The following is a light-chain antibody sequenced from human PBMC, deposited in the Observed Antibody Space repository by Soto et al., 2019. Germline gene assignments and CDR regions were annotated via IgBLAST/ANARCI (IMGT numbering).Light chain of an antibody. CDR2: DAS. CDR3: QEYNFLPPA. Sequence: EIVMTQSPDTLSVSPGEGATLSCRASQIVGSKVAWFQQKPGQGPRLLIYDASARATGVPARFSGSESGTEFTLTISGLQSEDFAIYYCQEYNFLPPAFGGGTKVEI. CDR1: QIVGSK. J-gene: IGKJ4*01. V-gene: IGKV3-15*01.